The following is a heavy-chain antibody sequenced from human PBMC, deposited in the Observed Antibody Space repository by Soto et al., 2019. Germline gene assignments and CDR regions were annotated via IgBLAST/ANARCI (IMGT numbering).Heavy chain of an antibody. J-gene: IGHJ5*02. CDR3: ARADSSGYYGSQNWFDP. Sequence: SETLSLTCTVSGGSISSYYWSWIRKPPGKGLEWIGYIYYSGSTHYTPSLKSRVTISVDTSKNQFSLKLSSVTAADTAVYYCARADSSGYYGSQNWFDPWGQGTLVTVSS. CDR2: IYYSGST. V-gene: IGHV4-59*01. D-gene: IGHD3-22*01. CDR1: GGSISSYY.